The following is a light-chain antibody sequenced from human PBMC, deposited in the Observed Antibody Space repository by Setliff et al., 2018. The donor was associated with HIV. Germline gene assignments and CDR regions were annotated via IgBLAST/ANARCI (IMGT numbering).Light chain of an antibody. CDR2: SDN. CDR1: TFNIGSNS. CDR3: AAWDDSLSGPV. J-gene: IGLJ2*01. V-gene: IGLV1-47*01. Sequence: QSVLTQPPSASGTPGQRVTISCSGSTFNIGSNSVYWHQHFPGAAPRLLIHSDNQRPSGVPDRFSGSKSGTSASLTINGLRSEDESDYHCAAWDDSLSGPVFGGGTKVTVL.